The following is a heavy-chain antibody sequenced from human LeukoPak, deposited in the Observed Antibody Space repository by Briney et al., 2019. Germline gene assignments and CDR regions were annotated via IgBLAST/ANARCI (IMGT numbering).Heavy chain of an antibody. D-gene: IGHD5-12*01. CDR1: GFTFSSYG. CDR2: ISYDGSNK. CDR3: AKSWGVATVRSDGYFDY. Sequence: GRSLRLSCAASGFTFSSYGMHWVRQAPGKGLEWVAVISYDGSNKCYGESVKGRFTISRDNSKNTLYLQMNSLRAEDTAVYYCAKSWGVATVRSDGYFDYWGQGTLVTVSS. J-gene: IGHJ4*02. V-gene: IGHV3-30*18.